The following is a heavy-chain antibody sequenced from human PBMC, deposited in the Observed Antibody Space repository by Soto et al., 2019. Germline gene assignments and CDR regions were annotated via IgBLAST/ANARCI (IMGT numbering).Heavy chain of an antibody. V-gene: IGHV1-69*13. Sequence: SVKVSCRASGGTFSSYAISWVRQAPGQGLEWMGGIIPIFGTANYAQKFQGRVTITADESTSTAYMELSSLRSEDTAVYYCARALREGSAPSDWGQGTLVTVSS. J-gene: IGHJ4*02. CDR1: GGTFSSYA. D-gene: IGHD2-15*01. CDR3: ARALREGSAPSD. CDR2: IIPIFGTA.